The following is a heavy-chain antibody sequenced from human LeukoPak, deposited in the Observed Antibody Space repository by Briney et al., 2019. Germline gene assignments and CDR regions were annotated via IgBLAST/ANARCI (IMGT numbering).Heavy chain of an antibody. Sequence: SETLSLTCTVSGGSISSNSYYWSWIRQPAGKGLEWIGRIYTSGSTNYNPSLKSRVSISVDTSKSQFSLNLSSATAADTAVYYCARSWAGFDYWGQGTLVTVSS. CDR2: IYTSGST. CDR3: ARSWAGFDY. CDR1: GGSISSNSYY. J-gene: IGHJ4*02. V-gene: IGHV4-61*02. D-gene: IGHD6-13*01.